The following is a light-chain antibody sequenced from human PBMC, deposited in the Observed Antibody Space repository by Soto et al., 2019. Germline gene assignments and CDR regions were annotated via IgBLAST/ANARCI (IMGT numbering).Light chain of an antibody. CDR2: GAS. V-gene: IGKV3-11*01. Sequence: EVVMTQSPVTLSVSPGESATLSCRASQSVDGYLAWYQQKPGQAPRLLIYGASTRATGIPARFSGSGSGTDFTLTISSLEPEDFAVYYCHQRKSWPRTFGQGTKVDIK. CDR3: HQRKSWPRT. CDR1: QSVDGY. J-gene: IGKJ1*01.